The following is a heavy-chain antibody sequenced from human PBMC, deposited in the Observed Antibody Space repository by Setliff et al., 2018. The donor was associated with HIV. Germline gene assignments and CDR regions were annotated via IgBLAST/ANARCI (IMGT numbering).Heavy chain of an antibody. CDR1: GESFSDYY. CDR2: IYYSGST. CDR3: ARGFGSSWGGNYYYYYMDV. V-gene: IGHV4-59*01. D-gene: IGHD6-13*01. Sequence: SETLSLTCAVYGESFSDYYWSWIRQPPGKGLEWIGYIYYSGSTNYNPSLKSRVTISVDTSKNQFSLKLSSVTAADTAVYYCARGFGSSWGGNYYYYYMDVWGKGTTVTVSS. J-gene: IGHJ6*03.